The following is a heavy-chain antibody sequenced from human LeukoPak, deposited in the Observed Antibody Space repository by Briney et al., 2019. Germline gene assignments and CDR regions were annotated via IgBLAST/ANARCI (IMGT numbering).Heavy chain of an antibody. CDR3: ARNYYDSSGYYSFDI. V-gene: IGHV1-18*01. CDR1: GYTFTSYG. CDR2: ISAYNGNT. D-gene: IGHD3-22*01. Sequence: ASVKVSCKASGYTFTSYGISWVRQAPGQGLEWMGWISAYNGNTNYAQKLQGRVTMTTDTSTSTAYMELRSLRSDDTAVYYCARNYYDSSGYYSFDIWGQGTMVTVSS. J-gene: IGHJ3*02.